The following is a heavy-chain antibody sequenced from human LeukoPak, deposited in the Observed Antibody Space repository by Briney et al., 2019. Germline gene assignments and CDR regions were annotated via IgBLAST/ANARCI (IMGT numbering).Heavy chain of an antibody. D-gene: IGHD6-6*01. CDR1: GYTFTGYY. V-gene: IGHV1-2*06. CDR3: AIQSIVPRPGY. CDR2: INPNSGGT. J-gene: IGHJ4*02. Sequence: ASVKVSCKASGYTFTGYYMHWVRQAPGQGLEWMGRINPNSGGTDYAQKFQGRVTMTRDTSVSTAHMELSRLTSDDTAVYYCAIQSIVPRPGYWGQGTLVAVSS.